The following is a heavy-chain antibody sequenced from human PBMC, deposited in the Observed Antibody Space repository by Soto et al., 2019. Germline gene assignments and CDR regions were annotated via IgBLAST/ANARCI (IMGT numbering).Heavy chain of an antibody. D-gene: IGHD2-2*01. V-gene: IGHV5-10-1*01. CDR2: IDPRDSYV. CDR3: ARLFCSTTTCDSWFDP. J-gene: IGHJ5*02. Sequence: GESLKISCTGFGYTFTTFWISWVRQMPGKGLEWMGGIDPRDSYVNYSPSFQGHVTISLDKSISTAYLQWGSPKASDTAMYYCARLFCSTTTCDSWFDPWGQGTLVTVSS. CDR1: GYTFTTFW.